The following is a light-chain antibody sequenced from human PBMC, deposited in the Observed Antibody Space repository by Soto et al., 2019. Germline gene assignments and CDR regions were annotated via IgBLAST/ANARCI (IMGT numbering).Light chain of an antibody. V-gene: IGKV3-20*01. CDR3: QQYGGSTRF. CDR1: QSLSSNS. CDR2: GTS. J-gene: IGKJ4*01. Sequence: EIVLTQSPVTLSVSPGERATLSCRASQSLSSNSLAWYQQKPGQAPRLLIFGTSRRATAIPDRFSGSGSGTDFTLIISRLEPEEFAVYYCQQYGGSTRFFGGGTKVEIK.